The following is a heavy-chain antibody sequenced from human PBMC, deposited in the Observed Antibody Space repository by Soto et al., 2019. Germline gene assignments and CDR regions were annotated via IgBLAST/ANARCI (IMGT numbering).Heavy chain of an antibody. Sequence: QVQLQQWGAGLLKPSETLSLTCAVYGGSFSGYYWSWIRQPPGKGLEWIGEINHSGSTNYNPSLKSRVTISVDTSKNQFSLKLSSVTAADTAVYYCARGGVSSSGYYRLFGFDYWGQGTLVTVSS. CDR1: GGSFSGYY. D-gene: IGHD3-22*01. CDR2: INHSGST. V-gene: IGHV4-34*01. CDR3: ARGGVSSSGYYRLFGFDY. J-gene: IGHJ4*02.